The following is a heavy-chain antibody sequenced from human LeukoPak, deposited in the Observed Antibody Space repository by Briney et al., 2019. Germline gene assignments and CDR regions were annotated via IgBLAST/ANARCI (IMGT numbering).Heavy chain of an antibody. CDR2: ISAGGST. CDR3: AKRPAAVRGVIPYLDY. V-gene: IGHV3-23*01. D-gene: IGHD3-10*02. J-gene: IGHJ4*02. Sequence: GGSLRLSCAASGFMFSSFSMSWVRHVPGKGLEWVSTISAGGSTYYADSVKGRFTISRDNSKNPLFLQMTSLRAEDTAIYYCAKRPAAVRGVIPYLDYWGQGTLVTVSS. CDR1: GFMFSSFS.